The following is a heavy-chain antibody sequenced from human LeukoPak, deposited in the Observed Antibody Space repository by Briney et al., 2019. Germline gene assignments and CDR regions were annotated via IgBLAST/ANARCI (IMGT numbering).Heavy chain of an antibody. CDR1: GGSISTYY. Sequence: SETLSLNCSVSGGSISTYYWHWIRHPPGKGLEWIGFIYYTGNTDYNPSLRSRVTISKDTSRNQFSLQLTSVTAADTAVYFCARSRFLKWSDAFDTWGQGTTVTVST. D-gene: IGHD3-3*01. J-gene: IGHJ3*02. CDR2: IYYTGNT. CDR3: ARSRFLKWSDAFDT. V-gene: IGHV4-59*01.